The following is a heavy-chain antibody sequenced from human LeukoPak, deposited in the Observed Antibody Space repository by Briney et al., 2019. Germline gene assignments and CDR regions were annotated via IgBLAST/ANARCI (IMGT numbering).Heavy chain of an antibody. CDR2: ISSSDYYI. V-gene: IGHV3-21*06. D-gene: IGHD3-3*01. Sequence: GGSLRLSCTASGFTFSGYTLNWVRQAPGKGLEWVSSISSSDYYINYAESVEGRFTISRNNADNLLYLQMNSLRAEDTAMYYCAFGAGGTFWGQGTLVTVSS. J-gene: IGHJ4*02. CDR1: GFTFSGYT. CDR3: AFGAGGTF.